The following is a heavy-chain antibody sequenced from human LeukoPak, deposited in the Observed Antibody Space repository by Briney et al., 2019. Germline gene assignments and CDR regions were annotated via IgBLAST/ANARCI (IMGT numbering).Heavy chain of an antibody. D-gene: IGHD3-22*01. J-gene: IGHJ4*02. Sequence: SETLSLTCTVSGGSISSYYWSWIRQPPGKGLEWIGEINHSGSTNYNPSLKSRVTISVDTSKNQFSLKLSSVTAADTAVYYCARDFDSSGYYDYWGQGTLVTVSS. V-gene: IGHV4-34*01. CDR1: GGSISSYY. CDR3: ARDFDSSGYYDY. CDR2: INHSGST.